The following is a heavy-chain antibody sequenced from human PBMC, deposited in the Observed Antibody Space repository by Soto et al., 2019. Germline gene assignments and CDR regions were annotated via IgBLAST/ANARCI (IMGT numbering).Heavy chain of an antibody. CDR3: AKDDRSSSPFDY. V-gene: IGHV3-23*01. J-gene: IGHJ4*02. D-gene: IGHD6-19*01. CDR1: GFTFSSYA. CDR2: ISSSGGCT. Sequence: GGSLRLSCAASGFTFSSYAMSWVRQAPGKGLEWVSAISSSGGCTYYADSVKGRFTISRDNSKNTLYLQMNSLRAEDTAVYYCAKDDRSSSPFDYWGQGTLVTVSS.